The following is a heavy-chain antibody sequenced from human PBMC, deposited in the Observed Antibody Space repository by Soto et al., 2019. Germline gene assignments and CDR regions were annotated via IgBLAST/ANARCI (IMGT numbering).Heavy chain of an antibody. J-gene: IGHJ4*02. CDR3: ATDPAVAGTGDPGY. D-gene: IGHD6-19*01. V-gene: IGHV3-7*01. CDR1: GFTFSSYW. CDR2: IKQDGSEK. Sequence: GGSLRLSCAASGFTFSSYWMSWVRQAPGKGLEWVANIKQDGSEKYYVDSVKGRFTISRDNAKNSLYLQMNSLRAEDTAVYYCATDPAVAGTGDPGYWGQGTLVTVSS.